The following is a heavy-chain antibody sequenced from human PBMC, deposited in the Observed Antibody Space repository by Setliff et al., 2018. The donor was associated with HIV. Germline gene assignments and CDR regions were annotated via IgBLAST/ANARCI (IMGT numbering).Heavy chain of an antibody. CDR1: NGSVSSNYYY. V-gene: IGHV4-39*01. J-gene: IGHJ4*01. Sequence: LTCTVSNGSVSSNYYYWGWIRQPPGKGLQWIGNVYYSGSTYYTPSFRGRVTISVDSSKNQFSLKLTSVTAADTAIYFCARRRKFGAAAAGPMDYWGQGTLVTVSS. CDR3: ARRRKFGAAAAGPMDY. CDR2: VYYSGST. D-gene: IGHD6-13*01.